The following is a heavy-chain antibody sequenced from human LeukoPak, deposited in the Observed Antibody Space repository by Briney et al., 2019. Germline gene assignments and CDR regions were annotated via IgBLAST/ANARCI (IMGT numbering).Heavy chain of an antibody. CDR3: AIGLNYYYYYYMDV. CDR2: ISAYNGNT. V-gene: IGHV1-18*01. Sequence: ASVKVSCKASGYTFTSYGISWVRQAPGQGLEWMGWISAYNGNTNYAQKLQGRVTMTTDTSTSTAYMELRSLRSDDTAVYYCAIGLNYYYYYYMDVWGKGTTVTVSS. CDR1: GYTFTSYG. J-gene: IGHJ6*03. D-gene: IGHD3-10*01.